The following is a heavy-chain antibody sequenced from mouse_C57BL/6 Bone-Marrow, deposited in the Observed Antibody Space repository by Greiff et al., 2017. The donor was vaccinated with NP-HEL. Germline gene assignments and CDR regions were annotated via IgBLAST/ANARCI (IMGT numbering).Heavy chain of an antibody. V-gene: IGHV5-9*01. CDR3: ARQTGYPFDY. CDR1: GFTFSSYT. J-gene: IGHJ2*01. CDR2: ISGGGGNT. D-gene: IGHD2-2*01. Sequence: EVKVVESGGGLVKPGGSLKLSCAASGFTFSSYTMSWVRQTPEKRLEWVATISGGGGNTYYPDSVKGRFTISRDNAKNTLYLQMSSLRSEDTALYYCARQTGYPFDYWGQGTTLTVSS.